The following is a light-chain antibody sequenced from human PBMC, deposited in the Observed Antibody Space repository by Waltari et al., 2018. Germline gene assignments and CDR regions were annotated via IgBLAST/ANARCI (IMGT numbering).Light chain of an antibody. CDR2: EDD. J-gene: IGLJ2*01. V-gene: IGLV3-21*02. CDR1: NIGDKR. CDR3: RVWDSDGDRVV. Sequence: YVLTQPPSVSVAPGQTARITCGGNNIGDKRVHWYQQKSGQAPILVVFEDDDRPSGIPDGFSGSNSGKTATLTISRVEVADEADFYCRVWDSDGDRVVFGGGTKLTVL.